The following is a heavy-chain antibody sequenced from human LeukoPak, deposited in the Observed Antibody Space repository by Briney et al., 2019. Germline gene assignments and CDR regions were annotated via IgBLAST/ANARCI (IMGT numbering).Heavy chain of an antibody. D-gene: IGHD3-16*02. CDR2: INPNSGGT. J-gene: IGHJ6*02. CDR3: ARDPITFGGVIVIPEILGMDV. CDR1: GYTFTGYY. V-gene: IGHV1-2*02. Sequence: ASVKVSCKASGYTFTGYYMLWVRQAPGQGLEWMGWINPNSGGTNYAQKFQGRVTMTRDTSITTAYMELSRLRSDDTAVYYCARDPITFGGVIVIPEILGMDVWGQGTRSPSP.